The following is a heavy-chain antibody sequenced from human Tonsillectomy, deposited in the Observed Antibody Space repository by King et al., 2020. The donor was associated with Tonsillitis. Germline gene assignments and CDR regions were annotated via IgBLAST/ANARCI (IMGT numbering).Heavy chain of an antibody. V-gene: IGHV4-59*01. J-gene: IGHJ4*02. CDR1: GGSITRYF. CDR3: ARMTSEGYCTTTSCYRAFDH. Sequence: VQLQESGPGLVKPSGTLSLTCTVSGGSITRYFWSWIRQAPGRGPEWIGYIFHEGNSNSNPSLKSRVTMSVDTSKNQFSLRLTSVIAADTAVYYCARMTSEGYCTTTSCYRAFDHWGQGTLVTVSS. CDR2: IFHEGNS. D-gene: IGHD2-8*01.